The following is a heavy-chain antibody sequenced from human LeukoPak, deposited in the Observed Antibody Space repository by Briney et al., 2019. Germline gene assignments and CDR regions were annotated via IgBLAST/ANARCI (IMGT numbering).Heavy chain of an antibody. V-gene: IGHV4-4*07. Sequence: PSETLSLTCTVAAGSISSNYWSWFRQPAGKGLEWIGRIYTSGSTNYNPSLKSRVTRSVDTSKNQFSRNLSSVSAADTAVYYCARVLYDSSGYYYGARNWFDPWGQGTLVTVSS. J-gene: IGHJ5*02. CDR1: AGSISSNY. CDR3: ARVLYDSSGYYYGARNWFDP. CDR2: IYTSGST. D-gene: IGHD3-22*01.